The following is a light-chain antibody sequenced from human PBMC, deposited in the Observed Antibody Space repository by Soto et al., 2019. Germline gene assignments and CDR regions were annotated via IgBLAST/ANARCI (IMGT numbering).Light chain of an antibody. CDR3: CSYEGSYTRV. J-gene: IGLJ3*02. CDR1: SSDVGGYNY. Sequence: QSALTQPRSVSGSPGQSVTISCTGTSSDVGGYNYVSWYQQHPGKAPKLMIYDVSKRPSGVPDRFSGSKSGNTASLTISGLQAEDEADYYCCSYEGSYTRVFGGGTKLTVL. V-gene: IGLV2-11*01. CDR2: DVS.